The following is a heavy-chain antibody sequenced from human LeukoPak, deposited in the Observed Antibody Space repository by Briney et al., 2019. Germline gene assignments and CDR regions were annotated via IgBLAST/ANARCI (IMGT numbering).Heavy chain of an antibody. CDR1: GGSISNFY. V-gene: IGHV4-4*07. CDR3: ARETTGAGTARPFDY. J-gene: IGHJ4*02. Sequence: SETLSLTCTVSGGSISNFYWSWIRQPAGKTLEWIGRIYTSGSTNYNPSLKSRVTMPVDMSKNQFSLKLSSVTAADTAVYFCARETTGAGTARPFDYWGQGTLVTVSS. D-gene: IGHD6-13*01. CDR2: IYTSGST.